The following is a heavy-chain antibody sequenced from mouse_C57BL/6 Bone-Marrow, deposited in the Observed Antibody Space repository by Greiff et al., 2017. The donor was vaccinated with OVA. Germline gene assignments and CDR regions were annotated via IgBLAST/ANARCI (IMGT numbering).Heavy chain of an antibody. V-gene: IGHV1-42*01. D-gene: IGHD4-1*01. J-gene: IGHJ2*01. CDR2: INPSTGGT. CDR1: GYSFTGYY. Sequence: EVQLQQSGPELVKPGASVKISCKASGYSFTGYYMNWVKQSPEKSLEWIGEINPSTGGTTYNQKFKAKATLTVDKSSSTAYMQLKSLTSEDSAVYYCARLGSYYFDYWGQGTTLTVSS. CDR3: ARLGSYYFDY.